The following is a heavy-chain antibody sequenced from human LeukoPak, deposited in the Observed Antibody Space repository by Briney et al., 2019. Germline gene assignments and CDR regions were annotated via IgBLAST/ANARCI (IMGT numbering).Heavy chain of an antibody. J-gene: IGHJ4*02. V-gene: IGHV5-10-1*01. CDR2: IDPSDAYT. CDR1: GYSFTSYW. CDR3: ARHEGYSSSAEVY. Sequence: GESLQISCKGSGYSFTSYWISGVRQLPGKGLEWMGRIDPSDAYTNYSPSFQGHVTISSDKSIKTAYLQWSSLKASDTAMYYCARHEGYSSSAEVYWGQGTLVTVSS. D-gene: IGHD6-13*01.